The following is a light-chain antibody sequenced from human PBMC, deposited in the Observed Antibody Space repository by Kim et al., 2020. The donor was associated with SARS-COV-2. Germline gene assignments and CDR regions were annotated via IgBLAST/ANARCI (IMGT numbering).Light chain of an antibody. Sequence: IQMTQSPSTLSASVGDRVTITCRASRSISGWLAWYQQKPGKAPKLLIYDASTLASGVPSRISGSGSGTELTLSISSLQPDDSATYYCQQYHTYPYTFGQGTKLEI. CDR3: QQYHTYPYT. CDR1: RSISGW. J-gene: IGKJ2*01. CDR2: DAS. V-gene: IGKV1-5*01.